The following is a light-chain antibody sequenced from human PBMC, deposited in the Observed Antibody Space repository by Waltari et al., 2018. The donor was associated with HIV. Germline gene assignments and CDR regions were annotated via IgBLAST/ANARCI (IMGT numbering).Light chain of an antibody. CDR3: QVWDSSSDDWV. CDR2: DDS. J-gene: IGLJ3*02. V-gene: IGLV3-21*02. Sequence: SYVLAQPPSVSVAPGQTARITCGGDNIGSKSVHWYQQTPGQAPLLVVYDDSGRPSGIPERFSGSNSGNTATLTISRVEAGDEADYYCQVWDSSSDDWVFGGGTKVTVL. CDR1: NIGSKS.